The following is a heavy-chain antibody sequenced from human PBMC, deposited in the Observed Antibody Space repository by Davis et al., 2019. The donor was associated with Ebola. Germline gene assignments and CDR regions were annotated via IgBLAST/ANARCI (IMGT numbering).Heavy chain of an antibody. V-gene: IGHV1-69*05. CDR1: GGTFSSYA. CDR3: ARDGYFYAADY. CDR2: IIPIFGTA. D-gene: IGHD5-18*01. Sequence: AASVKVSCKASGGTFSSYAISWVRQAPGQGLEWMGGIIPIFGTANYAQKFQGRVTMTTDTSTSTAYMELRSLRSDDTAVYYCARDGYFYAADYWGQGTLVTVSS. J-gene: IGHJ4*02.